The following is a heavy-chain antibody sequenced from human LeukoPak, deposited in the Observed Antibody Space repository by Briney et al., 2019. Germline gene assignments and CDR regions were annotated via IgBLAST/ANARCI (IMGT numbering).Heavy chain of an antibody. D-gene: IGHD2-2*01. J-gene: IGHJ4*02. CDR1: GFTVSSNY. Sequence: GGSLRLSCAASGFTVSSNYMSWVRQAPGKGLEWVSVIYSGGSTYYADSVKGRFTISRDNSKNTLYLQMNSLRAEDTAVYYCARLNFDCSSTSCYLYYFDYWGQGTLVTVSS. CDR2: IYSGGST. V-gene: IGHV3-66*04. CDR3: ARLNFDCSSTSCYLYYFDY.